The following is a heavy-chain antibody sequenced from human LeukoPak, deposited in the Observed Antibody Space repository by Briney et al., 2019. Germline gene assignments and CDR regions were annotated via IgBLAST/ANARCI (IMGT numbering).Heavy chain of an antibody. Sequence: PGGSLRLSCAASGFTFSSYSMNWVRQAPGKGLEWVSSISSSSSYIYCADSVKGRFTISRDNAKNSLYLQMNSLRAEDTAVYYCARDRRAEGTSLDYWGQGTLVTVSS. D-gene: IGHD1-7*01. CDR3: ARDRRAEGTSLDY. V-gene: IGHV3-21*04. CDR2: ISSSSSYI. CDR1: GFTFSSYS. J-gene: IGHJ4*02.